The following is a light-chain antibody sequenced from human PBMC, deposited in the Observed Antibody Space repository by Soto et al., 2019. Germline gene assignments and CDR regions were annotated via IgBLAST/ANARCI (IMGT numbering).Light chain of an antibody. CDR1: SSDVGGYNY. CDR2: AVS. V-gene: IGLV2-14*01. CDR3: CSYPVRGTYV. Sequence: QSVLTQPASVSGSPGQSITISCTGTSSDVGGYNYVSWYQQHPGKAPKLMIYAVSNRPSGVSNRFSGSKSGNTATLTISGLQAEDEADYYCCSYPVRGTYVFGNGTKVTVL. J-gene: IGLJ1*01.